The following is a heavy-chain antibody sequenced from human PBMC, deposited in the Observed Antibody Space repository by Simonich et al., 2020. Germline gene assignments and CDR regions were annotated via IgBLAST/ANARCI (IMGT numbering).Heavy chain of an antibody. CDR2: TNTNSGGT. Sequence: QVQLVQSGAEVKKPGASVKVSCKASGYTFTGYYRPWVRQAPGQVLEWMGRTNTNSGGTNYAKKFQGMVTRTRETSIRTAYMELSRLRSDDTAVYYCASGWDWGFSHMSDYWRQGTLVTVSS. CDR1: GYTFTGYY. J-gene: IGHJ4*02. D-gene: IGHD7-27*01. CDR3: ASGWDWGFSHMSDY. V-gene: IGHV1-2*06.